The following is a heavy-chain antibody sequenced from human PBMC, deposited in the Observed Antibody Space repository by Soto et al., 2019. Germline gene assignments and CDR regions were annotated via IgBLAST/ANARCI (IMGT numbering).Heavy chain of an antibody. Sequence: EVQLLESGGGLVQPGGSLRLSCAASGFTFSSYAMSWVRQAPGKGLEWVSVISGSGGSTYYADSVKGRFTISRDNSKNTRDLQMNSLRAEDTAVYYCAKEVSEDFWSGYWAYYYYGMDVWGQGTTVTVSS. CDR1: GFTFSSYA. CDR2: ISGSGGST. V-gene: IGHV3-23*01. J-gene: IGHJ6*02. D-gene: IGHD3-3*01. CDR3: AKEVSEDFWSGYWAYYYYGMDV.